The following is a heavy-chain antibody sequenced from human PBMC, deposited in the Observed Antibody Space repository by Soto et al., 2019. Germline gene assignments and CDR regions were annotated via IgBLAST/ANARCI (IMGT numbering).Heavy chain of an antibody. CDR1: GGSIISYC. CDR3: ARVPGP. D-gene: IGHD3-10*01. J-gene: IGHJ5*02. CDR2: IYHTGST. Sequence: ASETLSLTCTVSGGSIISYCWSWIRQPPGKGLEWIGYIYHTGSTNYNSSLKSRVTISVDRSKNQFSLKLSSVTAADTAVYYCARVPGPWGQGTLLTVSS. V-gene: IGHV4-59*12.